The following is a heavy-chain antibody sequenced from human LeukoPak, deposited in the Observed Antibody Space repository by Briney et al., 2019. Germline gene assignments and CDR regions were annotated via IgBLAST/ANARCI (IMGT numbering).Heavy chain of an antibody. CDR1: GFTFSSYE. CDR2: ISSSSIYR. CDR3: ARAPMYYYESSGHVKISNWYFDL. D-gene: IGHD3-22*01. V-gene: IGHV3-21*01. Sequence: GGSLRLSCAASGFTFSSYEMNWVRQAPGKGLEWVSSISSSSIYRYYADSVKGRFTISRDNAKSSLHLQMNSLRAEDTAVYYCARAPMYYYESSGHVKISNWYFDLWGRGTLVTVSS. J-gene: IGHJ2*01.